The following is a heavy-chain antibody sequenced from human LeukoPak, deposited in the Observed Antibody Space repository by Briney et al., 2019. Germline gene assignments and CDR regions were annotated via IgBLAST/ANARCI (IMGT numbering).Heavy chain of an antibody. J-gene: IGHJ4*02. V-gene: IGHV3-7*03. CDR1: GLSFNYYW. CDR2: IKHDGGEK. Sequence: GGSLRLSCAASGLSFNYYWMTWVRQAPGKGLEWVANIKHDGGEKYYVDSVKGRFTISRDNANNSIYLQMNSLRAEDAAIYYCARDRRILGAAGTALDSWGQGTLVTVSS. CDR3: ARDRRILGAAGTALDS. D-gene: IGHD6-13*01.